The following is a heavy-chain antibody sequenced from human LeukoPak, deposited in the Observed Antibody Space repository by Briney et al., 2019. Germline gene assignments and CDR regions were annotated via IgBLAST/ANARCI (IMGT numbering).Heavy chain of an antibody. D-gene: IGHD5-24*01. Sequence: SQTLSLTCTVSGGSISSGGYYWSWIRQHPGKGLEWIGYIYYSGSTYYNPSLKSRVTISVDKSKNQFSLKLSSVTAADTAVYYCARSTGTVEMATIAADWGQGTLVTVSS. V-gene: IGHV4-31*03. CDR3: ARSTGTVEMATIAAD. CDR2: IYYSGST. CDR1: GGSISSGGYY. J-gene: IGHJ4*02.